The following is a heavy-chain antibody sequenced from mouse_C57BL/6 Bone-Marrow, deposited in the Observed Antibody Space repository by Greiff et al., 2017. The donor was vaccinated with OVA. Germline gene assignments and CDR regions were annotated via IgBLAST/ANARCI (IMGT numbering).Heavy chain of an antibody. V-gene: IGHV1-61*01. CDR3: ARRARYYGSRDY. Sequence: QVQLKQPGAELVRPGSSVKLSCKASGYTFTSYWMDWVKQRPGQGLEWIGNIYPSDSETHYNQKFKDKATLTVDKSSSTAYMQLSSLTSEDSAVYYCARRARYYGSRDYWGQGTTLTVSS. CDR1: GYTFTSYW. J-gene: IGHJ2*01. CDR2: IYPSDSET. D-gene: IGHD1-1*01.